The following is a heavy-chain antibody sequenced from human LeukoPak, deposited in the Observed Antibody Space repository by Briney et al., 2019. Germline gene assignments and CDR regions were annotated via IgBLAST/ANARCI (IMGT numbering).Heavy chain of an antibody. D-gene: IGHD2/OR15-2a*01. CDR2: INPNSGGT. Sequence: ASVKVSCKASGYTFTGYYMHWVRQAPGQGLEWMGWINPNSGGTNYAQKFQGRVTMTRDMSTSTVYMELSSLRSEDTAVYYCARHHEYPGDYWGQGTLVTVSS. CDR3: ARHHEYPGDY. CDR1: GYTFTGYY. J-gene: IGHJ4*02. V-gene: IGHV1-2*02.